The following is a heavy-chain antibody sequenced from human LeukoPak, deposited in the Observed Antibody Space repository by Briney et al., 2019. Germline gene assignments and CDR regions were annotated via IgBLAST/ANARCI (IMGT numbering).Heavy chain of an antibody. Sequence: PSETLSLTCAVYGGSLSGYYWSWIRQSPGKGLEWIGEINHGGSTNYNPSLKSRVTMSVDTSKNHFSLKLSSVTAADTAVHFCAREGRMSMGIEYWGQGTLVTVSS. J-gene: IGHJ4*02. D-gene: IGHD4/OR15-4a*01. CDR1: GGSLSGYY. CDR3: AREGRMSMGIEY. V-gene: IGHV4-34*01. CDR2: INHGGST.